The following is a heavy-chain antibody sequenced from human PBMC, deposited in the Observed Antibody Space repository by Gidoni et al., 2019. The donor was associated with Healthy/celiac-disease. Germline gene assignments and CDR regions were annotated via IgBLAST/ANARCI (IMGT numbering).Heavy chain of an antibody. CDR3: ARGGGYSSGSPNQRGFDY. CDR1: VFTFSSCE. CDR2: IGPAGYT. Sequence: EVQLVESGGGLVQPGGSLRPSCAASVFTFSSCEMHWVRQATGKGLEGVSAIGPAGYTYYPGSVKGRFTISRENAKNSLYLQMNSLRAGDTAVYYCARGGGYSSGSPNQRGFDYWGQGTLVTVSS. V-gene: IGHV3-13*01. J-gene: IGHJ4*02. D-gene: IGHD6-19*01.